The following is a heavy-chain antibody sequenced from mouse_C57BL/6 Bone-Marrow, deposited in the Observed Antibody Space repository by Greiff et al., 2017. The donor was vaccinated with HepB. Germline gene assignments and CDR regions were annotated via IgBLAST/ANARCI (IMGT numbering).Heavy chain of an antibody. CDR1: GYTFTDYY. D-gene: IGHD1-1*01. V-gene: IGHV1-26*01. CDR3: ARGDGSSSPAMDY. CDR2: INPNNGGT. J-gene: IGHJ4*01. Sequence: VQLQQSGPELVKPGASVKISCKASGYTFTDYYMNWVKQSHGKSLEWIGDINPNNGGTSYNQKFKGKATLTVDKSSSTAYMELRSLTSEDSAVYYCARGDGSSSPAMDYWGQGTSVTVSS.